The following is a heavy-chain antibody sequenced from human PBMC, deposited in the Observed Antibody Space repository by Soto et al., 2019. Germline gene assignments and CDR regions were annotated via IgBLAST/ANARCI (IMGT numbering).Heavy chain of an antibody. D-gene: IGHD6-19*01. J-gene: IGHJ4*02. CDR3: ARAVKAVAAPYLDS. V-gene: IGHV1-8*01. CDR2: MNPNSGNT. Sequence: ASVKVSCKASGYTFTSYDINWVRQATGQGLEWMGWMNPNSGNTGYAQKFQGRVAITADESTSTAYMELSSLRSEDTAFYYCARAVKAVAAPYLDSWCQGTLVTVSS. CDR1: GYTFTSYD.